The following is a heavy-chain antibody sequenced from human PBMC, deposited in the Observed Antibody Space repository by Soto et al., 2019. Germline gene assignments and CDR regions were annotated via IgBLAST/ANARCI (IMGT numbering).Heavy chain of an antibody. J-gene: IGHJ4*02. Sequence: QVQLVESGGGVVQPGRSLRLSCAASGFTFSSYAMHWVRQAPGKGLEWVAVISYDGSNKYYVDYVKGRFTISRDNSKNTIYLQMNSLRAEDTAVYYCARALGFGSEDYWGQGTLVTVSS. D-gene: IGHD3-10*01. CDR2: ISYDGSNK. V-gene: IGHV3-30-3*01. CDR3: ARALGFGSEDY. CDR1: GFTFSSYA.